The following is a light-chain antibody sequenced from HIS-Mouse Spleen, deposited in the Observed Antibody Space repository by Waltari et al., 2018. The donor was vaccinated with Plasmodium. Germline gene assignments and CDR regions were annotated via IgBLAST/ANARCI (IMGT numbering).Light chain of an antibody. V-gene: IGLV3-27*01. Sequence: SYELTQPSSVSVSPGQTARITCSGDVLAKHYARWFQQKPGQPPVLVMYKDSERPSGIPERFSGSSSGTTVTLTISGAQVEDEADYYCYSAADNNRVFGGGTKLTVL. CDR3: YSAADNNRV. CDR2: KDS. CDR1: VLAKHY. J-gene: IGLJ3*02.